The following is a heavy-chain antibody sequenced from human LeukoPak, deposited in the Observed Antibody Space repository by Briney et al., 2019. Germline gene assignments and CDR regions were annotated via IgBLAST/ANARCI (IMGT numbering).Heavy chain of an antibody. J-gene: IGHJ4*02. CDR2: INHSGST. V-gene: IGHV4-38-2*02. CDR1: GYSISSGYY. CDR3: ARARGEFIVGAPYPYFDY. Sequence: SETLSLTCTVSGYSISSGYYWSWIRPPPGKGLEWIGEINHSGSTNYNPSLKSRVTISVDTSKNQFSLKLSSVTAADTAVYYCARARGEFIVGAPYPYFDYWGQGTLVTVSS. D-gene: IGHD1-26*01.